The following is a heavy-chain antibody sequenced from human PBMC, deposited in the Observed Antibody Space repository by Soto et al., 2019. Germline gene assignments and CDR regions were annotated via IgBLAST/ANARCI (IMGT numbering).Heavy chain of an antibody. V-gene: IGHV3-23*01. CDR2: ISGSGGST. J-gene: IGHJ6*03. CDR3: AKSGGGAYYYGSGSYYNELYYYYYMDV. Sequence: PGGSLRLSCAASGFTFSSYAMSWVRQAPGKGLEWVSAISGSGGSTYYADSVKGRFTISRDNSKNTLYLQMNSLRAEDTAVYYCAKSGGGAYYYGSGSYYNELYYYYYMDVWCKGTTVTVSS. D-gene: IGHD3-10*01. CDR1: GFTFSSYA.